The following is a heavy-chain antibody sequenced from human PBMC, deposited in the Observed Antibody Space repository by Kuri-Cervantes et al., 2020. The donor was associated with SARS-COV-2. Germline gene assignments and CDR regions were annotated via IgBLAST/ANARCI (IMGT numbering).Heavy chain of an antibody. Sequence: GSLRLSCTVSGGSISSYYWSWIRQPPGKGLEWIGNMYYGGSTNYNPSLKSRVTISVDTSKNQFSLNLTSVTASDTAVYYCARVRALIVWRGTFNIWGQGTMVTVSS. V-gene: IGHV4-59*08. J-gene: IGHJ3*02. CDR3: ARVRALIVWRGTFNI. CDR1: GGSISSYY. CDR2: MYYGGST. D-gene: IGHD3-22*01.